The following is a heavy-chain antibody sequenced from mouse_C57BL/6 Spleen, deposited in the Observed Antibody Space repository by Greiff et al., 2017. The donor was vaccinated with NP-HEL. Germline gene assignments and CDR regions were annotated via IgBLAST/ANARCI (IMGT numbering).Heavy chain of an antibody. CDR3: TRAPRYYYGSSGYFDY. Sequence: VQLKESGEGLVKPGGSLKLSCAASGFTFSSYAMSWVRQTPEKRLEWVAYISSGGDYIYYADTVKGRFTISRDNARNTLYLQMSSLKSEDTAMYYCTRAPRYYYGSSGYFDYWGQGTTLTVSS. D-gene: IGHD1-1*01. V-gene: IGHV5-9-1*02. CDR2: ISSGGDYI. J-gene: IGHJ2*01. CDR1: GFTFSSYA.